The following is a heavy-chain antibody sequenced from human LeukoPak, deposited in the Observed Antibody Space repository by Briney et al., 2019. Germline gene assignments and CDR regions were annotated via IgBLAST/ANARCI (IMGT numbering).Heavy chain of an antibody. CDR2: IKQDGSEK. CDR1: GFTFSSYW. Sequence: GGSLRLSCAASGFTFSSYWMSWVRQAPGKGLGWVANIKQDGSEKYYVDSVKGRFTISRDNAKNSLYLQMNSLRAEDTAVYYCARVKGYYYDSSGYYYGDYWGQGTLVTVSS. CDR3: ARVKGYYYDSSGYYYGDY. V-gene: IGHV3-7*01. J-gene: IGHJ4*02. D-gene: IGHD3-22*01.